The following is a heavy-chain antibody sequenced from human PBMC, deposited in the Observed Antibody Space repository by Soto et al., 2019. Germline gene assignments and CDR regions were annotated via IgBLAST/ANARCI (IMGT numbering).Heavy chain of an antibody. CDR2: IYTSGST. Sequence: SETLSLTCTVSGGSISSYYWSWIRQPAGKGLEWIGRIYTSGSTNYNPSLKSRVTMSVDTSKNQFSLKLSSVTAADTAVYYCAAGGAMVTFSDYWGQGTLVTVSS. J-gene: IGHJ4*02. V-gene: IGHV4-4*07. D-gene: IGHD5-18*01. CDR3: AAGGAMVTFSDY. CDR1: GGSISSYY.